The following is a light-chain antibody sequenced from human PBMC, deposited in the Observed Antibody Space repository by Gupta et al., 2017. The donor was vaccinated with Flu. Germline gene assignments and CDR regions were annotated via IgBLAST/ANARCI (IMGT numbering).Light chain of an antibody. CDR2: DGN. CDR1: TSDVGGYNY. J-gene: IGLJ3*02. Sequence: QSALTQPRSVSGSPGQSVTISCTGTTSDVGGYNYVSWYQHHPGKAPKLMVHDGNKRPAGVPDRFSGSKAGNTASLTISGLQAEDEADYYCSSYAGRDTWVFGGGTKLTVL. CDR3: SSYAGRDTWV. V-gene: IGLV2-11*01.